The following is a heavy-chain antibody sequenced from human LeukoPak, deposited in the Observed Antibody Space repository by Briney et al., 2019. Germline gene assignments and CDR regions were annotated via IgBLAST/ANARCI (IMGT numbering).Heavy chain of an antibody. CDR1: GFTFDDYA. CDR3: AKAVHYYDSSGYLYFDY. J-gene: IGHJ4*02. D-gene: IGHD3-22*01. V-gene: IGHV3-9*03. Sequence: PGRSLRLSCAASGFTFDDYAMHWVRHAPGKGLEWVSGISWNSGSIGYADSVKGRFTISRDNAKNSLYLQMNSLRAEDMALYYCAKAVHYYDSSGYLYFDYWGQGTLVTVSS. CDR2: ISWNSGSI.